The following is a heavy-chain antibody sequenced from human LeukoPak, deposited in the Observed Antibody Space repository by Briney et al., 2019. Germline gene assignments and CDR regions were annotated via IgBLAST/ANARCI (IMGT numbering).Heavy chain of an antibody. D-gene: IGHD3-3*01. V-gene: IGHV3-23*01. CDR1: GFTFSNYA. CDR3: AKSRLSGINDAFDI. Sequence: GGSLRLSCAASGFTFSNYALSWVRQAPGKGLEWVSAISGSAVITFYADSVKGRFTISRDNSKNTLYLQMNSLRAEDTALYYCAKSRLSGINDAFDIWGQGTMVTASS. CDR2: ISGSAVIT. J-gene: IGHJ3*02.